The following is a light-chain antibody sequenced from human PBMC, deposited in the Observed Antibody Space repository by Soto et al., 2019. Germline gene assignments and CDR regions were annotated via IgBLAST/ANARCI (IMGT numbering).Light chain of an antibody. J-gene: IGKJ1*01. CDR2: AAS. CDR1: QCVSSNY. CDR3: HQYSTPPRT. Sequence: IVMTQSPGTLSLSPRERATLSCRASQCVSSNYLAWYQQKPGQARRLVMYAASTRATGIPERFSGSASATDSPLTISRLPAEDLAVYHCHQYSTPPRTFGQGTKVDIK. V-gene: IGKV3-20*01.